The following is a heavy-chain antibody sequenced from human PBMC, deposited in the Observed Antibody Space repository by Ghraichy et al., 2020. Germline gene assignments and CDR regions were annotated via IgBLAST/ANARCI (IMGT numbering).Heavy chain of an antibody. D-gene: IGHD6-13*01. J-gene: IGHJ5*02. V-gene: IGHV3-21*01. CDR3: ARGLAAAGRGWFDP. CDR1: GFTFSSYS. CDR2: ISSSSSYI. Sequence: GGSLRLSCAASGFTFSSYSMNWVRQAPGKGLEWVSSISSSSSYIYYADSVKGRFTISRDNAKNSLYLQMNSLRAEDTAVYYCARGLAAAGRGWFDPWGQGTLVTVSS.